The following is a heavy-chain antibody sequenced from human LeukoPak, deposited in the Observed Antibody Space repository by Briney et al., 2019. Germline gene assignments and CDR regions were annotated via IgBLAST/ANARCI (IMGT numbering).Heavy chain of an antibody. Sequence: SETLSLTCTVSGGSISSSSSCWGWIRQPPGKGLEWIGAVYYSGSTYYNPSLKSRVTISVDTSQNQFSLKLRSVTAADTAVYHCATPYCSSGSCSPFAYWGQGTLVTVSS. CDR3: ATPYCSSGSCSPFAY. CDR2: VYYSGST. CDR1: GGSISSSSSC. V-gene: IGHV4-39*01. D-gene: IGHD2-15*01. J-gene: IGHJ4*02.